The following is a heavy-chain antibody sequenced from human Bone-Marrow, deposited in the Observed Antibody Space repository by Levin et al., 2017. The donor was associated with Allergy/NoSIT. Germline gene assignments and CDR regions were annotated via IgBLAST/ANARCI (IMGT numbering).Heavy chain of an antibody. V-gene: IGHV3-48*04. CDR2: ISESGTTI. CDR3: AREGQVFGVVIAYSMDV. Sequence: GESLKISCAASGFTFSTFSMSWVRQAPGKGLEWVSYISESGTTIYYADSVKGRFTVSRDNAKKTLYLQMNGLRADDTAIYYCAREGQVFGVVIAYSMDVWGQGTTVTVSS. CDR1: GFTFSTFS. J-gene: IGHJ6*02. D-gene: IGHD3-3*01.